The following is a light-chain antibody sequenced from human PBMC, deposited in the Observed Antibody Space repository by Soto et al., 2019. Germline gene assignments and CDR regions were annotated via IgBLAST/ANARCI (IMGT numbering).Light chain of an antibody. CDR1: QSVSSSY. V-gene: IGKV3-20*01. CDR2: AAS. J-gene: IGKJ2*01. Sequence: EIELTQSPGTLSLSPGERATLSCRASQSVSSSYLAWYQQKPGQAPRVLIYAASSRATGIPDRFSGSGSGTEFTLTISRLEPEDFAVYFCQQYGNSPPNTFGQGTKVEIK. CDR3: QQYGNSPPNT.